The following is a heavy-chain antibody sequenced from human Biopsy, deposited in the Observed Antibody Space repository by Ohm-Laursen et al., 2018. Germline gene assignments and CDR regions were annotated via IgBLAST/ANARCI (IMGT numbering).Heavy chain of an antibody. CDR3: ARARIKTSGVLIPETYYFDS. CDR2: FYYSGST. J-gene: IGHJ4*02. CDR1: GDSISIYY. Sequence: GTLSLTCTVSGDSISIYYWSWIRQPPGKGLEWIGNFYYSGSTNYNPSLKSRITMSLDRSKSQVSLRMNSVTAADTAVYYCARARIKTSGVLIPETYYFDSWGQGTLVTVSS. V-gene: IGHV4-59*01. D-gene: IGHD3-3*01.